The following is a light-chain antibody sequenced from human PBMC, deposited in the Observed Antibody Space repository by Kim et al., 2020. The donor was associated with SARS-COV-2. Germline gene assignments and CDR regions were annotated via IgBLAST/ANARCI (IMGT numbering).Light chain of an antibody. V-gene: IGLV3-25*03. CDR3: QSADASGSYVD. J-gene: IGLJ2*01. CDR1: AFPSQY. Sequence: ELKQPPSVSVSPGQTARITCSGDAFPSQYGYWYQQRPGQAPVLLISRDVERASGIPARFSGSSSGTTVTLTITGVQEDDEADYYCQSADASGSYVDFGGGTQLTVL. CDR2: RDV.